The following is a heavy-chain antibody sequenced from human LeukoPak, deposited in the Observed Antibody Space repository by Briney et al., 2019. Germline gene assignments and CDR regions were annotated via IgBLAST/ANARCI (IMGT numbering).Heavy chain of an antibody. CDR1: GGSISSYY. Sequence: PSETLSLTCTVSGGSISSYYWSWIRQPPGKGLEWIGYIYYSGSTNYNPSLKSRVTISVDTSKNQFSLKLSTVTAAYTAVYYCARVLNGDQVDYWGQGTLVTVSS. CDR3: ARVLNGDQVDY. D-gene: IGHD3-10*01. V-gene: IGHV4-59*01. J-gene: IGHJ4*02. CDR2: IYYSGST.